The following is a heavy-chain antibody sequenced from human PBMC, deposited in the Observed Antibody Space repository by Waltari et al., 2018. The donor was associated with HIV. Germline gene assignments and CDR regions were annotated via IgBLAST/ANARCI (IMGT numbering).Heavy chain of an antibody. CDR2: INPNAGGT. CDR3: ARVTTVTGDSYFFYGMDV. CDR1: GYTFTCYH. V-gene: IGHV1-2*06. J-gene: IGHJ6*02. D-gene: IGHD4-17*01. Sequence: QVQLIHSGAEVRDPVASVKVTCKAPGYTFTCYHLHWVRQAPVQLLELRGRINPNAGGTNYAQKFQARVTMTRDISIGTAYMELTSLRPNATAVYYCARVTTVTGDSYFFYGMDVWGQGTTVVVSS.